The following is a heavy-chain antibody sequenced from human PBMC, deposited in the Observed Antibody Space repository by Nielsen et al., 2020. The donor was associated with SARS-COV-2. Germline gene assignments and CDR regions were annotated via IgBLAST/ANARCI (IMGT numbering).Heavy chain of an antibody. CDR1: GFTFSSYS. CDR3: ARVMGTVTKGAVDY. CDR2: ISSSSSYI. V-gene: IGHV3-21*01. J-gene: IGHJ4*02. Sequence: GGSLRLSCAASGFTFSSYSMNWVRQAPGKGLEWVSSISSSSSYIYYADSVKGRFTISRDNAKNSLYLQMNSLRAEDTAVYYCARVMGTVTKGAVDYWGQGTLVTVSS. D-gene: IGHD4-17*01.